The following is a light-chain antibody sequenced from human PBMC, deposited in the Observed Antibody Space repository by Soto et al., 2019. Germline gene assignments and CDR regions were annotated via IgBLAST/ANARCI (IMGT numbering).Light chain of an antibody. CDR2: AAS. CDR3: QQSYNSPPT. V-gene: IGKV1-39*01. Sequence: DIQMTQSPSSLSASVEDRVIITCRASQSISNHLNWYQQKPGKAPKLLIFAASSLQSGVPSRFSGSRSGPDFTLTISSLQPEDFATYYCQQSYNSPPTFGQGTKV. CDR1: QSISNH. J-gene: IGKJ1*01.